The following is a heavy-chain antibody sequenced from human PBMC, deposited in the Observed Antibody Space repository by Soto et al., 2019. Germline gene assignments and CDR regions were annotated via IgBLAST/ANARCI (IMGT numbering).Heavy chain of an antibody. CDR1: GFTFTDSA. CDR2: IRNKINTYAT. V-gene: IGHV3-73*02. Sequence: EVQLVESGGGLVQPGGSLKLSCAASGFTFTDSAIHWFRQASGKGPEWVGRIRNKINTYATAYAASVKGRFTISRDDATTTTYLQMNGLTTEDTAVYYCSRRRDWTATDPLDYWGQGTLVAVAS. D-gene: IGHD2-21*01. J-gene: IGHJ4*02. CDR3: SRRRDWTATDPLDY.